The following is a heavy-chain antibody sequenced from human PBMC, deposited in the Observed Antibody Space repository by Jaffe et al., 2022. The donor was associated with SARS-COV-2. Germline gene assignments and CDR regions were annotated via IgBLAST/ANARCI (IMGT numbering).Heavy chain of an antibody. CDR2: IYTSGST. J-gene: IGHJ5*02. CDR3: ARELEDIVRRNWFDP. D-gene: IGHD2-8*01. Sequence: QVQLQESGPGLVKPSQTLSLTCTVSGGSISSGSYYWSWIRQPAGKGLEWIGRIYTSGSTNYNPSLKSRVTISVDTSKNQFSLKLSSVTAADTAVYYCARELEDIVRRNWFDPWGQGTLVTVSS. CDR1: GGSISSGSYY. V-gene: IGHV4-61*02.